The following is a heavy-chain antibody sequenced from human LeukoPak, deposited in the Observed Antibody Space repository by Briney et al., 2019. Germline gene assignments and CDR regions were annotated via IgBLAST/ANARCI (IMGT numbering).Heavy chain of an antibody. CDR2: ISGSGGST. CDR3: AKAEDYYDFWSGPYYFDY. D-gene: IGHD3-3*01. J-gene: IGHJ4*02. CDR1: GFTFSSYA. V-gene: IGHV3-23*01. Sequence: QAGGSLRLSCAASGFTFSSYAMSWVRQAPGKGLEWVSSISGSGGSTYYADSVKGRFTISRDNSKNTLYLQMNSLRAEDTAVYYCAKAEDYYDFWSGPYYFDYWGQGTLVTVSS.